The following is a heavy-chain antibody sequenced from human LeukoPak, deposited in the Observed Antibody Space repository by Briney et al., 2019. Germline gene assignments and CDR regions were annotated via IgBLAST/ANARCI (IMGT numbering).Heavy chain of an antibody. V-gene: IGHV4-34*01. CDR3: ARGKCYYDSFFDY. Sequence: SETLSLTCAVYGGSFSGYYWSWIRQPPGKGLEWIGEINHSGSTNYNPSLKSRVTISVDTSKNQFSLKLSSVTAADTAVYYCARGKCYYDSFFDYWGQGTLVTVSS. CDR2: INHSGST. CDR1: GGSFSGYY. D-gene: IGHD3-22*01. J-gene: IGHJ4*02.